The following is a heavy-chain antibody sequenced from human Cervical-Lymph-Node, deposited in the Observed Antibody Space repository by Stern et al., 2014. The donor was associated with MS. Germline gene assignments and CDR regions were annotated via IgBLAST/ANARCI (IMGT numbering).Heavy chain of an antibody. CDR1: GFTFSSYA. D-gene: IGHD2-21*02. V-gene: IGHV3-64*01. Sequence: EVQLVESGGGLVQPGGSLRLSCAASGFTFSSYAMHWVRQAPGKGLEYVSVIRSNGGSTYDANSVKGRFNISRVNSKNTLYLHMGSLRVEDMAVYYCARGVTYCGGDCYGWYFDLWGRGTLVTVSS. CDR3: ARGVTYCGGDCYGWYFDL. J-gene: IGHJ2*01. CDR2: IRSNGGST.